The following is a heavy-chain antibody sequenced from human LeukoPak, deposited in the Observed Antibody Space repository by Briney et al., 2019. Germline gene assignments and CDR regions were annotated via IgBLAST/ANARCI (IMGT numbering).Heavy chain of an antibody. Sequence: GGSLRLSCAASGFTFSSYGMHWVRQAPGKGLEWVAVISYDGSNKYYADSVKGRFTISRDNSKNTLYLQMNSLRAEDTAVYYCAKSEVGAYDYWGQGTVVIVSS. CDR1: GFTFSSYG. J-gene: IGHJ4*02. D-gene: IGHD1-26*01. CDR3: AKSEVGAYDY. CDR2: ISYDGSNK. V-gene: IGHV3-30*18.